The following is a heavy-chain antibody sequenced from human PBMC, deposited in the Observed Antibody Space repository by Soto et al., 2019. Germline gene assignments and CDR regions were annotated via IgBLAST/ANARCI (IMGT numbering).Heavy chain of an antibody. J-gene: IGHJ6*02. Sequence: SETLSLTYTKSVGSISSSHYYWNWIRQPPGKGLEWIGYIYYSGGPYYSPSFKTRVTISLDPTKNQFFLNLTSVTAADTAVYYCARGGKSAYEVYYYYGMDVWGQETPHTVSS. CDR2: IYYSGGP. V-gene: IGHV4-30-4*01. D-gene: IGHD5-12*01. CDR1: VGSISSSHYY. CDR3: ARGGKSAYEVYYYYGMDV.